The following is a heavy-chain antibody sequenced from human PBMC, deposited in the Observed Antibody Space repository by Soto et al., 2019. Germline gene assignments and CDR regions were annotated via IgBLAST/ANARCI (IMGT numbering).Heavy chain of an antibody. CDR2: ISYDGSNK. D-gene: IGHD4-4*01. J-gene: IGHJ6*02. V-gene: IGHV3-30*18. Sequence: GGSLRLSCAASGFTVSTYHMSWVRQAPGKGLEWVAVISYDGSNKYYADSVKGRFTISRDNSKNTLYLQMNSLRAEDTAVYYCAKDPTTDQGYYYGMDVWGQGTTVTVSS. CDR3: AKDPTTDQGYYYGMDV. CDR1: GFTVSTYH.